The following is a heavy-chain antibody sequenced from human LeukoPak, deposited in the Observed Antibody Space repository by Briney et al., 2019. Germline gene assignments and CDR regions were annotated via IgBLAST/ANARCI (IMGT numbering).Heavy chain of an antibody. J-gene: IGHJ4*02. CDR1: GGSISSYY. D-gene: IGHD2-15*01. CDR3: ARGTGPPLGYCSGGSCYGYYFDY. V-gene: IGHV4-59*01. Sequence: SETLSLTCTVSGGSISSYYWSWIRQPPGKGLEWIGYIYYSGSTNYNPSLKSRVTISVDTSKNQFSLKLSSVTAADTAVYYCARGTGPPLGYCSGGSCYGYYFDYWGQGTLVTVPS. CDR2: IYYSGST.